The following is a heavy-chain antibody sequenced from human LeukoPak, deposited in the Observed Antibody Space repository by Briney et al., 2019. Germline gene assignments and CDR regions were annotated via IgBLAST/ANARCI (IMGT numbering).Heavy chain of an antibody. CDR2: INTNTGNP. J-gene: IGHJ6*02. V-gene: IGHV7-4-1*02. Sequence: ASVKVPCKASGYTFTSYAMNWVRQAPGQGLEWMGWINTNTGNPTYAQGFTGRFVFSLDTSVSTAYLQISSLKAEDTAVYYCARGIAALYYYYGMDVWGQGTTVTVSS. CDR3: ARGIAALYYYYGMDV. D-gene: IGHD6-13*01. CDR1: GYTFTSYA.